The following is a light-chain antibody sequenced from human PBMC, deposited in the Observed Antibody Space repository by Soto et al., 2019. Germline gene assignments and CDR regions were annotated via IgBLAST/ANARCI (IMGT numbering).Light chain of an antibody. CDR1: QSVSIN. CDR3: QQYGNSRGT. V-gene: IGKV3-15*01. Sequence: EIVMTQSPATLSVSPGERATLSCRASQSVSINLAWYQQKPGQAPRLLIYSASTRATGIPARFSGSGSGTDFTLTISRLEPEDFAVYYCQQYGNSRGTFGQGTKGDIK. CDR2: SAS. J-gene: IGKJ1*01.